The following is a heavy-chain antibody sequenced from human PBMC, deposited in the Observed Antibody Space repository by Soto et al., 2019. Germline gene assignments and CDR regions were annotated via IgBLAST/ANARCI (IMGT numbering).Heavy chain of an antibody. D-gene: IGHD2-2*01. CDR1: SASFGGYY. Sequence: QVHLQLWGGGLLKPSETLSLTYAVYSASFGGYYWTWVRQSPEKGLEWIGEINHSGSTTYNPSLKSRVTISLDTSRNQFSLKLTSVSAADTAVYYCARRVVPAAIGYWAQGALVTVSS. CDR3: ARRVVPAAIGY. J-gene: IGHJ4*02. CDR2: INHSGST. V-gene: IGHV4-34*01.